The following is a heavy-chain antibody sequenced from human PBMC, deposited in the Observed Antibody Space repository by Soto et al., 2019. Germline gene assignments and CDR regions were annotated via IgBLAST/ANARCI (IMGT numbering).Heavy chain of an antibody. CDR2: FDPEDGET. CDR1: GYTLTELS. D-gene: IGHD2-15*01. CDR3: ATRGPDIVVVVAATFGAFDI. V-gene: IGHV1-24*01. Sequence: VKVSCKVSGYTLTELSMHWVRQAPGKGLEWMGGFDPEDGETIYAQNFQGRVTMTEDTSTDTAYMELSSLRSEDTAVYYCATRGPDIVVVVAATFGAFDIWGQGTMVTVSS. J-gene: IGHJ3*02.